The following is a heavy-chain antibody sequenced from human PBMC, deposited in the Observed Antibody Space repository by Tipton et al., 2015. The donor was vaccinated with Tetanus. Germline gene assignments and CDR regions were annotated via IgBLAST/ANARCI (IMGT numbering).Heavy chain of an antibody. CDR1: GGSISSYY. D-gene: IGHD3-3*01. CDR2: VHYSGRT. Sequence: TLSLTCSVSGGSISSYYWTWIRQPPETGLEWIGFVHYSGRTNYSHSLRSQVSLSVDTPKNQFSLKLSSVAAADTAVYYCVRAYDFWSGLLYFWGQGTLVTVSS. V-gene: IGHV4-59*01. J-gene: IGHJ4*02. CDR3: VRAYDFWSGLLYF.